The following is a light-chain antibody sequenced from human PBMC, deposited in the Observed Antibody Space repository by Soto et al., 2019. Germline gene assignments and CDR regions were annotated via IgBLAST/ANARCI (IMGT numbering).Light chain of an antibody. J-gene: IGKJ2*01. CDR1: QSVRSSY. CDR3: QQYDWSPMYT. Sequence: VLTQSPGTLSLSPGERATLSCRASQSVRSSYLAWYQQKPGQAPRLLIYGGSNRATGIPDRFSGSVSGTDFTLTISRLEPEDSAVYFCQQYDWSPMYTFGQGTKLEIK. V-gene: IGKV3-20*01. CDR2: GGS.